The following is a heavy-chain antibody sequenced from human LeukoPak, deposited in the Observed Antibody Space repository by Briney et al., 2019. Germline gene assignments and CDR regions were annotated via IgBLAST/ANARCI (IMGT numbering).Heavy chain of an antibody. D-gene: IGHD2-2*01. CDR1: GFAFDEHG. J-gene: IGHJ4*02. Sequence: GGSLRLSCTASGFAFDEHGMSWVRQVPGKGLEWVSGINWSGGGTGYADPLRGRFTISRDNAKSSLYLQMDSLRAEDTALYYCARAPITSPFYFDSWGQGTLVTVSS. CDR2: INWSGGGT. CDR3: ARAPITSPFYFDS. V-gene: IGHV3-20*04.